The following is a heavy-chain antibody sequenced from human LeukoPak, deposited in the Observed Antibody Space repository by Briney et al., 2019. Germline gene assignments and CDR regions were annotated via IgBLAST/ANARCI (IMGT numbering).Heavy chain of an antibody. D-gene: IGHD3-22*01. V-gene: IGHV1-8*01. J-gene: IGHJ4*02. Sequence: ASVKVSCKASGYTFTSYDTNWVRQATGQGLEWMGWMNPNSGNTGYAQKFQGRVTMTRNTSISTAYMELRSLRSDDTAVYYCARVGGYYYDSSGYYYGDYWGQGTLVTVSS. CDR3: ARVGGYYYDSSGYYYGDY. CDR1: GYTFTSYD. CDR2: MNPNSGNT.